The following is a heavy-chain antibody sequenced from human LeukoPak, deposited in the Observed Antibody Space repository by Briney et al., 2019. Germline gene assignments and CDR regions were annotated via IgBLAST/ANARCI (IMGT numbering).Heavy chain of an antibody. CDR2: IYSGGST. D-gene: IGHD3-10*01. CDR3: ARFAAGGSYYYYMDV. CDR1: GFTVSSNY. V-gene: IGHV3-53*01. J-gene: IGHJ6*03. Sequence: GGSLRLSCAASGFTVSSNYMSWVRQAPGKGLEGVSVIYSGGSTYYADSVKGRFTISRDNAKNSLYLQMNSLRADDTAVYYCARFAAGGSYYYYMDVWGKGTTVTVSS.